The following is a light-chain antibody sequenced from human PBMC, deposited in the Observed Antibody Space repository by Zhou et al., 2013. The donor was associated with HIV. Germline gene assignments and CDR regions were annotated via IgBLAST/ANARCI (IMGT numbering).Light chain of an antibody. CDR2: DAS. J-gene: IGKJ2*01. CDR3: QQYNNWPPMYT. CDR1: QSVSSS. V-gene: IGKV3-15*01. Sequence: EVVLTQSPATLSLSPGERATLSCWASQSVSSSLAWYQQKPGQAPRLLICDASTRATGIPVRFSGSGSGTEFTLTISSMQSEDFAVYYCQQYNNWPPMYTFGQGTRLEI.